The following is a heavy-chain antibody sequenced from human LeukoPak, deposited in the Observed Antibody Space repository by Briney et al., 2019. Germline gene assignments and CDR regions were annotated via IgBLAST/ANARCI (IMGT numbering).Heavy chain of an antibody. CDR1: GYTFTSYG. CDR2: INPNSGGT. Sequence: ASVKVSCKASGYTFTSYGISWVRQAPGQGLEWMGWINPNSGGTNYAQKFQGRVTMTRDTSISTAYMELSRLRSDDTAVYYCARDTYDSSGYWFDYWGQGTLVTVSS. D-gene: IGHD3-22*01. V-gene: IGHV1-2*02. J-gene: IGHJ4*02. CDR3: ARDTYDSSGYWFDY.